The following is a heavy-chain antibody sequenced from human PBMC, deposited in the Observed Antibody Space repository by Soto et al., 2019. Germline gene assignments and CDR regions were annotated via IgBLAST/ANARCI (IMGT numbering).Heavy chain of an antibody. V-gene: IGHV3-15*01. J-gene: IGHJ6*02. D-gene: IGHD2-2*02. Sequence: GGSLRLSCAASGFTFSNAWMSWVRQAPGKGLEWVGRIKSKTDGGTTDYAAPVKGRFTISRDDSKNTLYLQMNSLKTEDTAVYYCTTVDCSSTSCYNPYGMDVWGQGTTVTVSS. CDR2: IKSKTDGGTT. CDR1: GFTFSNAW. CDR3: TTVDCSSTSCYNPYGMDV.